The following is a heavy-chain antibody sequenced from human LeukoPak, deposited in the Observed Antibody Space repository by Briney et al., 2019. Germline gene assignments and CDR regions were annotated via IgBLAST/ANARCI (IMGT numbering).Heavy chain of an antibody. V-gene: IGHV3-23*01. CDR2: ISGSGGST. D-gene: IGHD3-9*01. CDR1: GFTFSSYA. CDR3: AKAGVLRYFDWSHDY. J-gene: IGHJ4*02. Sequence: GGSLRLSCAASGFTFSSYAMSWVRQAPGKGLEWVSAISGSGGSTYYAASVKGRFTISRDNSKNTLYLQRNSLRAEDTAVYDCAKAGVLRYFDWSHDYWGQGTLVTVSS.